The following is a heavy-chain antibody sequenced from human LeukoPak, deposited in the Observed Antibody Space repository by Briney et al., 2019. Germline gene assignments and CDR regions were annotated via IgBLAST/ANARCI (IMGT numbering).Heavy chain of an antibody. CDR1: GFTFSYYY. CDR3: ARVYSGSYWVVDY. V-gene: IGHV3-11*04. D-gene: IGHD1-26*01. CDR2: ISSSCSTI. J-gene: IGHJ4*02. Sequence: PGGFLRLSCAACGFTFSYYYMSWSRQARGKGLEWVSYISSSCSTIYYADSVTGGFTISRDNAKKSLYLQMNSLRAEDTAVYYCARVYSGSYWVVDYWGQGTLVTVSS.